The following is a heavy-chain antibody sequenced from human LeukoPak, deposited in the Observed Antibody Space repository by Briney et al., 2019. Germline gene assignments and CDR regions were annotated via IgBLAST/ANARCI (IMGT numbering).Heavy chain of an antibody. J-gene: IGHJ4*02. Sequence: KESGPTLVTPTQTLTLTCTFSGFSLSTNGLGVGWVRQPPGEALEWLAVVYSDNNKRYSPSLESRLTITKGTSENQVVLTMTNMDPMDTATYYCTHRRAAARPNYYDFWGQGILVTVSS. D-gene: IGHD6-6*01. V-gene: IGHV2-5*02. CDR1: GFSLSTNGLG. CDR2: VYSDNNK. CDR3: THRRAAARPNYYDF.